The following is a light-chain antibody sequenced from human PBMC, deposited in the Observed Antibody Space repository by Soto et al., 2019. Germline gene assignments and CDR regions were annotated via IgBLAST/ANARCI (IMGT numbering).Light chain of an antibody. V-gene: IGKV3D-15*01. J-gene: IGKJ1*01. CDR3: QQYSSYSST. CDR1: QSVRSN. Sequence: EIVMTQSPATLSVSPGERATLSCRASQSVRSNLAWYQQKPGQAPRLLIYGASSRATGIPDRFSGSGSGTDFTLTISSLQPDDFATYYCQQYSSYSSTFGQGTKVDIK. CDR2: GAS.